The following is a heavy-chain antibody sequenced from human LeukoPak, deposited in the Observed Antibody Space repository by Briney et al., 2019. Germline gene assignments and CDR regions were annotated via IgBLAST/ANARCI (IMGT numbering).Heavy chain of an antibody. D-gene: IGHD6-6*01. J-gene: IGHJ4*02. CDR2: ISSSSSYI. V-gene: IGHV3-21*01. Sequence: GGSLRLSCAASGFTFSSYSMNWVRQAPGKGLEWVSSISSSSSYIYYADSVKGRFTISRDNAKNSLYLQMNSLRAEDTAVYYCAREDEYSSSFYGYWGQGTLVTVSS. CDR1: GFTFSSYS. CDR3: AREDEYSSSFYGY.